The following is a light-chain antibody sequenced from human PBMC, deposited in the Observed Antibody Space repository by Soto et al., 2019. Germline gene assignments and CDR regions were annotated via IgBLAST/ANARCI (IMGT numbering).Light chain of an antibody. CDR3: QQYTSSTRA. J-gene: IGKJ1*01. CDR2: AAS. V-gene: IGKV3-20*01. Sequence: EIVLTQSPCTPSWPPGESATLFCRASQTISSTHVAWYQQKPGQAPRLLIYAASSRETGIPARFSGSGSGTDYTLTINRLEPEDVALYYCQQYTSSTRAFGQGTQVDIK. CDR1: QTISSTH.